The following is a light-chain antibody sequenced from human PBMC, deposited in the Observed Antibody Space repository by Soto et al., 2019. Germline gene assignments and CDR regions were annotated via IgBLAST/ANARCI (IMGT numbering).Light chain of an antibody. CDR2: ADR. CDR3: QVWDSSSVPYV. CDR1: NIGSKR. J-gene: IGLJ1*01. V-gene: IGLV3-21*02. Sequence: SYELTQAPSVSVAPGQTARITCGGNNIGSKRVHWYQQKPGQAPVLVVYADRDRPSGIPERFSGSNSGNTATLTISRVEAGDEADYYCQVWDSSSVPYVIGTGTKVTV.